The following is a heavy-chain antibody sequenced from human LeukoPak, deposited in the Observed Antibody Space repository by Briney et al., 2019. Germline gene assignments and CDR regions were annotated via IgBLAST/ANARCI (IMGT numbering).Heavy chain of an antibody. D-gene: IGHD3-22*01. J-gene: IGHJ4*02. CDR2: ISGSGGST. CDR3: AKVGVTMIVVVMPWTFDY. Sequence: PGGSLRLSCAASGFTFSSYAMSWVRQAPGKGLEWVSAISGSGGSTYYADSVKGRFTISRDNSKNTLYLQMNSLRAEDTAVYYCAKVGVTMIVVVMPWTFDYWGQGTLVTVSS. V-gene: IGHV3-23*01. CDR1: GFTFSSYA.